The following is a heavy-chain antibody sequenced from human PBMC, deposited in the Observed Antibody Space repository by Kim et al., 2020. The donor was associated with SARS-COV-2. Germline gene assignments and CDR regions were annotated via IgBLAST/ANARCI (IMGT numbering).Heavy chain of an antibody. J-gene: IGHJ6*02. D-gene: IGHD5-12*01. V-gene: IGHV3-23*01. Sequence: VRGLFTISRENSKNTLYLQMNSLKAEDTAVYYCAKASVQVATTQREGMDGWGQGNTVTVSS. CDR3: AKASVQVATTQREGMDG.